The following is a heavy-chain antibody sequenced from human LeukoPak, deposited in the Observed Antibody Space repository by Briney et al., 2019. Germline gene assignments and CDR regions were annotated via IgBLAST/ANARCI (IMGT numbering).Heavy chain of an antibody. D-gene: IGHD6-19*01. CDR1: NYTYTGYG. Sequence: ASVKVSCKASNYTYTGYGINWVRQAPGQGLEWVGWISAYNGHTYYAQKFQGRITMTTDTSTTTAHMELRSLRSDDTAVYYCARALAVTGRGPRDFDFWGQGTLVTVSS. J-gene: IGHJ4*02. CDR3: ARALAVTGRGPRDFDF. V-gene: IGHV1-18*01. CDR2: ISAYNGHT.